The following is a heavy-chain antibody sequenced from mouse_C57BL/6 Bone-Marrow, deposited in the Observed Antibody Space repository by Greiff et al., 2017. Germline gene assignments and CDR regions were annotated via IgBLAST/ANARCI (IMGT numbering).Heavy chain of an antibody. CDR1: GYAFTNYL. CDR2: INPGSGGT. Sequence: QVQLQQSGAELVRPGTSVKVSCKASGYAFTNYLIEWVKQRPGQGLEWIGVINPGSGGTNYNEKFKGKATLTADKSSSTAYMQLSSLTSEDSAVYFCARSGYDYVRFAYWGQGTLVTVSA. V-gene: IGHV1-54*01. CDR3: ARSGYDYVRFAY. D-gene: IGHD2-4*01. J-gene: IGHJ3*01.